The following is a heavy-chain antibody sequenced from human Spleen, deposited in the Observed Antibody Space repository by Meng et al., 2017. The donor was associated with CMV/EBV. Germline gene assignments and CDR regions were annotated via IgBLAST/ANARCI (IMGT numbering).Heavy chain of an antibody. J-gene: IGHJ4*02. D-gene: IGHD3-3*01. CDR3: ARGRGDDLWSGFYYYFDN. CDR1: NVAISSYY. V-gene: IGHV4-59*01. CDR2: IYYSGST. Sequence: SETLSLTCTVSNVAISSYYWSWIRQPPGKGLEWIGYIYYSGSTNYNPSLKSRVTMSVDTSRSQFSLYLTSVTAADTATYFCARGRGDDLWSGFYYYFDNWGQGALVTVSS.